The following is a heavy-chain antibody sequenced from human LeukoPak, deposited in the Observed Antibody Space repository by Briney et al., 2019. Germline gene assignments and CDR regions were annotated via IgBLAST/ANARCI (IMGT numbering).Heavy chain of an antibody. CDR3: ARASRVGATNY. V-gene: IGHV1-18*01. CDR1: GYTFTNYG. D-gene: IGHD1-26*01. Sequence: ASVKVSCKASGYTFTNYGINWVRQAPGQGLEWMGWISTYNGDTNYAQTLQGRVTMTTDTSTSTAYMELRSLRSDDTAVYYCARASRVGATNYWGQGTLVTVSS. CDR2: ISTYNGDT. J-gene: IGHJ4*02.